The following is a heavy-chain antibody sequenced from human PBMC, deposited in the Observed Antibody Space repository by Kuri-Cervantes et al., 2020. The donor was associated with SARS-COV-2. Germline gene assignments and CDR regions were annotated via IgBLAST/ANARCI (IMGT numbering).Heavy chain of an antibody. CDR2: VNHRGST. CDR1: GESFSGYY. V-gene: IGHV4-34*01. Sequence: SETLSLTCAFYGESFSGYYWNWIRQSPGKGLEWIGEVNHRGSTNYNPSLKSRVTISIDTSSKQFSLNLSSVTAADTAVYYCARAYGLLRYIYYMDVWGRGTTVTVSS. J-gene: IGHJ6*03. CDR3: ARAYGLLRYIYYMDV. D-gene: IGHD4-17*01.